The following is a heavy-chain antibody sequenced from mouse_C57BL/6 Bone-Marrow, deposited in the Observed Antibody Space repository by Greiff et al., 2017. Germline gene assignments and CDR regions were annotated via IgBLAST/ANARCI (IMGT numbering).Heavy chain of an antibody. V-gene: IGHV15-2*01. J-gene: IGHJ3*01. Sequence: SGSELRSPGSSVQLSCKDFDSEVFPIAYMSWVRQKPGHGFEWIGGILPSIGRTIYGEKFEDKATLDADTLSNTAYLELNSLTSEDSAIYYCARGGIYYDYDGFAYWGQGTLVTVSA. CDR1: DSEVFPIAY. CDR3: ARGGIYYDYDGFAY. D-gene: IGHD2-4*01. CDR2: ILPSIGRT.